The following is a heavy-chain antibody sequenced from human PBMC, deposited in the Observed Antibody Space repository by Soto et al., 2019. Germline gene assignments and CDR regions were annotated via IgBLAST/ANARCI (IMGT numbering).Heavy chain of an antibody. CDR3: GRGPSPRAPAGGTPYYYAMDV. D-gene: IGHD6-13*01. J-gene: IGHJ6*02. V-gene: IGHV1-8*02. Sequence: QVQLVQSGAEVKQSGASVKVSCKASGYDFTAYDINWVRQASGQGLEWMGWMNPINGAAGSARRFQGRVSMTRNTATGTAYLELTNLRPDDTAVYFCGRGPSPRAPAGGTPYYYAMDVWGQGTTVTVSS. CDR2: MNPINGAA. CDR1: GYDFTAYD.